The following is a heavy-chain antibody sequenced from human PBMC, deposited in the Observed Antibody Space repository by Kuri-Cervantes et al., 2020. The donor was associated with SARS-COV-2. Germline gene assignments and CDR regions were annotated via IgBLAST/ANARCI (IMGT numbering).Heavy chain of an antibody. CDR2: INWNGGST. V-gene: IGHV3-20*04. J-gene: IGHJ3*02. CDR1: GFTFDDYG. CDR3: TRVADTLVSYGTDAFDI. D-gene: IGHD3-16*01. Sequence: GESLKISCAASGFTFDDYGMSWVRQAPGKGLEWVSGINWNGGSTGYADSVKGRFTISRDNAKNSLYLQMNSLRAEDTAVYYCTRVADTLVSYGTDAFDIWGQGTMVTVSS.